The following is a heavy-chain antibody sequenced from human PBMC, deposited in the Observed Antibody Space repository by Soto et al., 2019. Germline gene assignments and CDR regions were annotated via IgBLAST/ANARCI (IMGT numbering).Heavy chain of an antibody. CDR3: AGSPGIAAAGTGDFDS. D-gene: IGHD6-13*01. Sequence: SETLSLTCTVSGGSISSGDYYWSWIRQPPGKGLEWIGYIYYSGDTDYNPSLKSRVTISVDTSKNQFSLKLSSVTAADTAVYYCAGSPGIAAAGTGDFDSWGQGTQVTVSS. V-gene: IGHV4-30-4*01. CDR2: IYYSGDT. CDR1: GGSISSGDYY. J-gene: IGHJ4*02.